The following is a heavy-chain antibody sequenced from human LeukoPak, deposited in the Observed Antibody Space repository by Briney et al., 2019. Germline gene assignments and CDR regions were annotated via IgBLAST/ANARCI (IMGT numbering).Heavy chain of an antibody. CDR1: GFTFSSYG. J-gene: IGHJ4*02. Sequence: PGGSLRLSCAASGFTFSSYGMHWVRQAPGKGLEWVAVISYDGSNKYYADSVKGRFTISRDNSKNTLYLQMNSLRAEDTAAYYCAKDGRRRWLQLRLAYFDYWGQGTLVTVSS. CDR3: AKDGRRRWLQLRLAYFDY. V-gene: IGHV3-30*18. CDR2: ISYDGSNK. D-gene: IGHD5-24*01.